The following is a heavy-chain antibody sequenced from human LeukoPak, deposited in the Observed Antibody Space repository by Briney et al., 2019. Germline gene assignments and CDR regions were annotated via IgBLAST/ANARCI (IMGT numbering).Heavy chain of an antibody. V-gene: IGHV3-23*01. CDR1: GGTFSSYA. D-gene: IGHD3-10*01. J-gene: IGHJ4*02. CDR3: ARGNYYGQDY. CDR2: ISGSGGST. Sequence: GASVKVSCKASGGTFSSYAMSWVRQAPGKGLEWVSAISGSGGSTYYADSVKGRFTISRDNAKNTLYLQMNSLRAEDTAVYYCARGNYYGQDYWGQGTLVTVSS.